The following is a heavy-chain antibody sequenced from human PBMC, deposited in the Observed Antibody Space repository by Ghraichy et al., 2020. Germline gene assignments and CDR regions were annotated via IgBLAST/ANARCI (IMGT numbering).Heavy chain of an antibody. Sequence: GGSLRLSCAASGFTFSSYAMHWVRQAPGKGLEYVLAISSNGGSTYYANSVKGRFTISRDNSKNTLYLQMGSLRAEDMAVYYCARDGSGTQEDYYYGMDVWGQGTTVTVSS. CDR3: ARDGSGTQEDYYYGMDV. CDR1: GFTFSSYA. CDR2: ISSNGGST. D-gene: IGHD3-10*01. J-gene: IGHJ6*02. V-gene: IGHV3-64*01.